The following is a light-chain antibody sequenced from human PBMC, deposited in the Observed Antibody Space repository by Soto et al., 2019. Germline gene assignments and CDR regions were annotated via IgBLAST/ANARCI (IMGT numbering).Light chain of an antibody. V-gene: IGLV2-23*02. Sequence: SVLPQPASVPGSPGQSITISCTGTSSDVGSYNLVSWYQQHPGKAPKLMIYEVSKRPSGVSNRFSGSKSGNTASLTISGLQAEDEADYYCCSYAGSSLVFGGGTKVTVL. CDR2: EVS. CDR3: CSYAGSSLV. CDR1: SSDVGSYNL. J-gene: IGLJ2*01.